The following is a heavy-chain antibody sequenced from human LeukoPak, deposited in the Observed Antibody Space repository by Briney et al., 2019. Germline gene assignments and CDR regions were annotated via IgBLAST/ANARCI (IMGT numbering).Heavy chain of an antibody. CDR3: ARRNFGSSRRWFDP. CDR2: INTHTGNP. Sequence: ASVKVSCKASGYTFTRYAMNWVRQAPGQGPEWMGWINTHTGNPTYAQGFTGRFVFSLDTSVSTAYLQINSLKAEDTAVYYCARRNFGSSRRWFDPWGQGTLVTVSS. V-gene: IGHV7-4-1*02. CDR1: GYTFTRYA. D-gene: IGHD2-2*01. J-gene: IGHJ5*02.